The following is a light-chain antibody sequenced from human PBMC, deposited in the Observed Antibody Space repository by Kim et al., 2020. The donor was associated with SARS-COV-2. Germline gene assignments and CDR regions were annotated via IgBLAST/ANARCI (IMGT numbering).Light chain of an antibody. V-gene: IGLV3-21*04. CDR1: NIETKS. J-gene: IGLJ2*01. CDR2: YDT. CDR3: QVWAGLSDHPI. Sequence: SYELTQPPSVSVAPGQTARITCGGNNIETKSVHWYQQRPGQAPVLVIYYDTDRPTGIPERISGSNSGNTATLTISRVEAGDAADYYCQVWAGLSDHPIFG.